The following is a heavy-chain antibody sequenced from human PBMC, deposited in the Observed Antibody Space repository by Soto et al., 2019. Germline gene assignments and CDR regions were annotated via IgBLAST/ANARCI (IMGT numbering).Heavy chain of an antibody. CDR1: GFTFSSYG. Sequence: QVQLVESGGGVVQPGRSLRLSCAASGFTFSSYGMHWVRQAPGKGLEWVAVIWYDGSNKYYADSVKGRFTISRDNSKNTLYLQMNSMRAEDTAVYYCARERGESDSLNFYYGMDVWGQGTTVTVSS. CDR2: IWYDGSNK. D-gene: IGHD3-22*01. J-gene: IGHJ6*02. V-gene: IGHV3-33*01. CDR3: ARERGESDSLNFYYGMDV.